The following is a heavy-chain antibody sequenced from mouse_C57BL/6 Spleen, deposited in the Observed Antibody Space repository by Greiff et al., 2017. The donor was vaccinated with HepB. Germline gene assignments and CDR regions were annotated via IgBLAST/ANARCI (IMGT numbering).Heavy chain of an antibody. CDR1: GYTFTDYY. V-gene: IGHV1-26*01. J-gene: IGHJ1*03. D-gene: IGHD2-4*01. Sequence: VQLQQSGPELVKPGASVKISCKASGYTFTDYYMNWVKQSHGKSLEWIGDINPNNGGTSYNQKFKGKATLTVDKSSSTAYMELRSLTSEDSAVYYCARRGYDYDNWYFDVWGTGTTVTVSS. CDR2: INPNNGGT. CDR3: ARRGYDYDNWYFDV.